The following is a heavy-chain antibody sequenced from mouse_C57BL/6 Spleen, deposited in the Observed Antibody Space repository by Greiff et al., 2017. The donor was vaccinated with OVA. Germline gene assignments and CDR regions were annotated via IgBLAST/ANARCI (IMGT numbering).Heavy chain of an antibody. CDR2: IYPGDGDT. V-gene: IGHV1-82*01. Sequence: QAQLQQSGPELVKPGASVKISCKASGYAFSSSWMNWVKQRPGKGLEWIGRIYPGDGDTNYNGKFKGKATLTADKSSSTAYMQLSSLTSEDSAVYFCAIGPGPLFDVWGTGTTVTVSS. D-gene: IGHD6-1*01. CDR3: AIGPGPLFDV. CDR1: GYAFSSSW. J-gene: IGHJ1*03.